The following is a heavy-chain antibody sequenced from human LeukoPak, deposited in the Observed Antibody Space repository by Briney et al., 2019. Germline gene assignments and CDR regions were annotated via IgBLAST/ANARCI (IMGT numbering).Heavy chain of an antibody. J-gene: IGHJ4*02. CDR2: ISPGGGTT. Sequence: GGSLRLSCAVSGFAFGSEAMSWVRQSPARGLEWVASISPGGGTTYYTDYVKGRFTISRDNSNNTLYVQMNSLRAEDTAVYYCAKVRSGSANWALRIFDNWGQGTLVTVSS. CDR3: AKVRSGSANWALRIFDN. CDR1: GFAFGSEA. D-gene: IGHD1-1*01. V-gene: IGHV3-23*01.